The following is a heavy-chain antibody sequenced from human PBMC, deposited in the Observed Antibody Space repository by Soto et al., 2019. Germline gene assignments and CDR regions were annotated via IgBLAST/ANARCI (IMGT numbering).Heavy chain of an antibody. CDR3: AKTYSGSYYYYYYYGMDV. Sequence: GGSLRLSCAASGFTFSSYAMSWVRQAPGKGLEWVSAISGSGGSTYYADSVKGRFTISRDNSKNTLYLQMNSLRAEDTAVYYCAKTYSGSYYYYYYYGMDVWGQGTTVTVSS. J-gene: IGHJ6*02. V-gene: IGHV3-23*01. CDR2: ISGSGGST. CDR1: GFTFSSYA. D-gene: IGHD1-26*01.